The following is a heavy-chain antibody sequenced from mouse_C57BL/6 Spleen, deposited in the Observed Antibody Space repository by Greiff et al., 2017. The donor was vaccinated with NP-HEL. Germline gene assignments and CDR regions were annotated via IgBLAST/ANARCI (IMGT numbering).Heavy chain of an antibody. D-gene: IGHD2-14*01. CDR2: IKPSTGGT. V-gene: IGHV1-42*01. Sequence: VQLQQSGPELVKPGASVKISCKASGYSFTGYYMNWVKQSPEKSLEWIGEIKPSTGGTTSNQKFKAKATLTVDNSSSTAYLQLKCLTSAASAVYYCARYSTSTTYAMDYGGKGTSVTVSS. CDR3: ARYSTSTTYAMDY. J-gene: IGHJ4*01. CDR1: GYSFTGYY.